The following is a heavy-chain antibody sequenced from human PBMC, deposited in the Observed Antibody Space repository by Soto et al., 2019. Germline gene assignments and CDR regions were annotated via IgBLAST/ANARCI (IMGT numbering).Heavy chain of an antibody. V-gene: IGHV5-51*01. CDR3: ARRSIAARRYYGMDV. CDR1: GYSFTSYW. Sequence: LKISCKGSGYSFTSYWIGWVRQMPGKGLEWMGIIYPGDSDTRYSPSFQGQVTISADKSISTAYLQWSSLKASDTAMYYCARRSIAARRYYGMDVWGQGTTVTVSS. J-gene: IGHJ6*02. CDR2: IYPGDSDT. D-gene: IGHD6-6*01.